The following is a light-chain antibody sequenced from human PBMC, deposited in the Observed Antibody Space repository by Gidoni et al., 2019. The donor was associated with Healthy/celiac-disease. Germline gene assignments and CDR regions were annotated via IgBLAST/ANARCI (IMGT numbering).Light chain of an antibody. Sequence: SELTQPPSVSVSPGQTASITCSGDKLGDKYACWYQQKPGQSPVLVIYQDSKRPSGIPERFSGSNSGNTATLTISGTQAMDEADYYCQAWDSSTYVFGTGTKVTVL. CDR2: QDS. CDR1: KLGDKY. CDR3: QAWDSSTYV. V-gene: IGLV3-1*01. J-gene: IGLJ1*01.